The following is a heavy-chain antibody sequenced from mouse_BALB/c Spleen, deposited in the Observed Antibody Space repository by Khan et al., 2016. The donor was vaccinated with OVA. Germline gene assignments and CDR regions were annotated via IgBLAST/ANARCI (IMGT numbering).Heavy chain of an antibody. D-gene: IGHD4-1*01. CDR1: GFTFSNYG. V-gene: IGHV5-6*01. CDR2: ISSDGTYT. J-gene: IGHJ3*01. Sequence: EVKLVESGGDLVKPGGSLKLSCVASGFTFSNYGMSWVRQTPDKRLEWVATISSDGTYTYYPDSVKGRFTISRNNAKNTLYLQMSSLKSEDTAMYYCTSHLTGSFAYWGQGTLVTVSA. CDR3: TSHLTGSFAY.